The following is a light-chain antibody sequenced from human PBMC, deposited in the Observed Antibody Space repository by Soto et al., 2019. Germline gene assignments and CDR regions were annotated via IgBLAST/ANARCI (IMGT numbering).Light chain of an antibody. CDR1: QSVSSRF. CDR2: GAS. CDR3: QPYESART. Sequence: EIVLTQPPGTLSFTPGGIATLSCRASQSVSSRFLARYQQKPGHAPKVLIYGASTRATGVPDRSSGSGSGTDYTLTIGLLEPEDGARYNYQPYESARTFGQGNKVE. J-gene: IGKJ1*01. V-gene: IGKV3-20*01.